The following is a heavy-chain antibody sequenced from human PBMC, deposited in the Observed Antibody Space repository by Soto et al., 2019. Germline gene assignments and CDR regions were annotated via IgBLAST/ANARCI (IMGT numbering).Heavy chain of an antibody. V-gene: IGHV3-48*03. Sequence: PGGSLRLSCAASGFTFSSYEMNWVRQAPGKGLEWVSYISSSGSTIFYADSVKGRFTISRDNAKNSLYLQMNSLRAEDTDVYYCARDDGLGLAPYYGMDVWGQGTTVTVSS. CDR2: ISSSGSTI. CDR3: ARDDGLGLAPYYGMDV. CDR1: GFTFSSYE. D-gene: IGHD3-10*01. J-gene: IGHJ6*02.